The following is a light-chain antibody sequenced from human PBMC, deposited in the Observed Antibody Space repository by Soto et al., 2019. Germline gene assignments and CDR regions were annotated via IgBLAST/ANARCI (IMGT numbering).Light chain of an antibody. Sequence: DLLMTQSPSTLSASLGDRVTITCRASQSLRSGLAWYKQKPGKAPKIRIYKASSLEIGVQSRLRGIGSGTEFTLTIRSMKPAEFATSDCQQSYSYPTFGQGTKLDIK. CDR2: KAS. CDR1: QSLRSG. CDR3: QQSYSYPT. V-gene: IGKV1-5*03. J-gene: IGKJ3*01.